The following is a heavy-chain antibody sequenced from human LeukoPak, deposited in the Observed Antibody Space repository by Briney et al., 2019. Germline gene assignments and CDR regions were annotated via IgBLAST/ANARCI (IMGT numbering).Heavy chain of an antibody. CDR3: ARSHIGYYYDSSGHGGDI. CDR2: IYSGGST. CDR1: GFTVSSNY. Sequence: TGGSLRLSCAASGFTVSSNYMSWVRQAPGKGLEWVSVIYSGGSTYYADSVKGRFTISRDNSKNTLYLQMNSLRAEDTAVYYCARSHIGYYYDSSGHGGDIWGQGTMVTVSS. J-gene: IGHJ3*02. V-gene: IGHV3-66*01. D-gene: IGHD3-22*01.